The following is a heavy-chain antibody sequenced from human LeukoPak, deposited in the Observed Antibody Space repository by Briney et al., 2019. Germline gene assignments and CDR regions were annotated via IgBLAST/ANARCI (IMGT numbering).Heavy chain of an antibody. D-gene: IGHD1-26*01. V-gene: IGHV3-23*01. CDR1: GFTFSSYG. CDR3: AKDHSGSSGAFDI. CDR2: ISGSGGST. J-gene: IGHJ3*02. Sequence: GGTLRLSCAASGFTFSSYGMSWVRQAPGKGLEWVSAISGSGGSTYYADSVKGRFTISRDNSKNTLYLQMNSLRAEDTAVYYCAKDHSGSSGAFDIWGKGTMVTVSS.